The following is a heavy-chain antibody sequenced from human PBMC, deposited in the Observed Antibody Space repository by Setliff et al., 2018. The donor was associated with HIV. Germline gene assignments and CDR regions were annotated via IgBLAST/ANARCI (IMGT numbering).Heavy chain of an antibody. D-gene: IGHD3-22*01. J-gene: IGHJ4*02. Sequence: ASVKVSCKASGYTFTGYYMHWVRQAPGQGLEWMGWINPNSGGTTYAQKFQGRVTMTRDTSISTAYMEVSRLRSDDTAVYYCARDFLAEYYYDSSASDYWGQGTLVTVSS. CDR2: INPNSGGT. CDR3: ARDFLAEYYYDSSASDY. CDR1: GYTFTGYY. V-gene: IGHV1-2*02.